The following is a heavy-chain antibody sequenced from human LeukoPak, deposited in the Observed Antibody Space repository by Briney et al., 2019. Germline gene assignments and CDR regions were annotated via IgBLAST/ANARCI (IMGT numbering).Heavy chain of an antibody. CDR3: ARGGYGDYGDEVDY. D-gene: IGHD4-17*01. CDR2: ISYSGIT. V-gene: IGHV4-59*01. CDR1: GGSLSSYY. Sequence: SETLSLTCTVSGGSLSSYYWSWIRQPPGKGLKWIGYISYSGITNYYPSLKGRVSISIDMSKNQFSLKLSSVTAADTAVYYCARGGYGDYGDEVDYGGQGTLVTVSS. J-gene: IGHJ4*02.